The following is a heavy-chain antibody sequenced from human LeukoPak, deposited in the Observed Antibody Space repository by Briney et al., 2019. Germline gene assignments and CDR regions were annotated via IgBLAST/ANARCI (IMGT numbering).Heavy chain of an antibody. J-gene: IGHJ4*02. D-gene: IGHD5-12*01. V-gene: IGHV3-30*04. CDR3: ARPEGDSGPLYYFDY. CDR1: GFTFSSYA. CDR2: ISYDGSNK. Sequence: GRSLRLSCAASGFTFSSYAMHWVRQAPGKGLEWVAVISYDGSNKYYADSVKGRFTISRDNSKNTLYLQMNSLRAEDTAVYYCARPEGDSGPLYYFDYWGQGTLVTVSS.